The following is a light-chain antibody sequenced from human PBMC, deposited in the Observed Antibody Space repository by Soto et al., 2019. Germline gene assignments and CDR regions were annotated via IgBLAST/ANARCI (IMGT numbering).Light chain of an antibody. CDR1: SSDVGGYNY. Sequence: QSVLTQPASVSGSPGQSITISCTGTSSDVGGYNYVSWYQQHPGKAPKLMIYDVRNRPSGVFYRFSGSKSVNTASLTFSGLQAEDEADYYCSSYTTISTYVFGTGTKVTVL. CDR3: SSYTTISTYV. V-gene: IGLV2-14*01. J-gene: IGLJ1*01. CDR2: DVR.